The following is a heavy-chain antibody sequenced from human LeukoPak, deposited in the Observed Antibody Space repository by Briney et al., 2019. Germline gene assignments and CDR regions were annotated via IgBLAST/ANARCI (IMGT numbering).Heavy chain of an antibody. CDR2: INHSGST. Sequence: KPSETLSLTCAVYGGSFSGYYWSWIRQPPGKGLEWIGEINHSGSTNYNPSLKSRVTISVDTSKNQFSLKLSSVTAADTAVYYCARGGVGDSSGYQTFDYWGKGTLVTVSS. D-gene: IGHD3-22*01. J-gene: IGHJ4*02. CDR1: GGSFSGYY. V-gene: IGHV4-34*01. CDR3: ARGGVGDSSGYQTFDY.